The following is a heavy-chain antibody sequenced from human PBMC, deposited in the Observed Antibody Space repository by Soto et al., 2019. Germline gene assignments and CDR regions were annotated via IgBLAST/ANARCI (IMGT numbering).Heavy chain of an antibody. CDR2: INSDGSST. V-gene: IGHV3-74*01. CDR3: ARGIRDGYNFDYFDY. Sequence: PGGSLRLSCAASGFTFSSYWMHWVRQAPGKGLVWVSRINSDGSSTSYADSVKGRFTISRDNAKNTLYLQMNSLRAEDTAVYYCARGIRDGYNFDYFDYWGQGTLVTVSS. CDR1: GFTFSSYW. J-gene: IGHJ4*02. D-gene: IGHD5-12*01.